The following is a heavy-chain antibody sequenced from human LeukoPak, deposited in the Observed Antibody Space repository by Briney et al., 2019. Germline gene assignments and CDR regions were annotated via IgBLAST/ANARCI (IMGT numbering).Heavy chain of an antibody. V-gene: IGHV3-23*01. CDR3: AKDQWKLLLPVSGAFDM. Sequence: PGGSLRLSCAASGFTFNSYAMSWVRQAPGKGLEWVSAISGSGGSTYYADSVKGRFTISRDNSKNTLYLQMNSLRVEDTAIYYCAKDQWKLLLPVSGAFDMWGQGTMVTVSS. CDR2: ISGSGGST. CDR1: GFTFNSYA. D-gene: IGHD2/OR15-2a*01. J-gene: IGHJ3*02.